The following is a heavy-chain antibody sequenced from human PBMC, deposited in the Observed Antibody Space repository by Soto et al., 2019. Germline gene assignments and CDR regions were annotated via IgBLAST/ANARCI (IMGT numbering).Heavy chain of an antibody. D-gene: IGHD2-2*01. CDR1: GYTFTSYY. CDR2: INPSGGST. V-gene: IGHV1-46*01. J-gene: IGHJ6*02. Sequence: GASVKVSCKASGYTFTSYYMHWVRQAPGQGLEWMGIINPSGGSTSYAQKFQGRVTMTRDTSASTVYMELSSLRSEDTAVYYCAREDCSSTSCYRSLGDYYYYYGMDVWGQGTTVTVSS. CDR3: AREDCSSTSCYRSLGDYYYYYGMDV.